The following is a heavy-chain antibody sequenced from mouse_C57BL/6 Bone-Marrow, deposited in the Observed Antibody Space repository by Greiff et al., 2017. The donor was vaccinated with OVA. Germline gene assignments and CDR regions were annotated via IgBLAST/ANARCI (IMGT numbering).Heavy chain of an antibody. CDR2: INPHNGGT. J-gene: IGHJ1*03. D-gene: IGHD1-1*01. V-gene: IGHV1-26*01. Sequence: EVQLQQSGPELVKPGASVKISCKASGYTFTDYYMHWVKQSHGKSLEWIGDINPHNGGTSYNQKFKGTATLPVDKSSSTAYMDLRSLTAGDAAVYYCARAWITTVGAPHWYVDVWGTGTTVTGSS. CDR1: GYTFTDYY. CDR3: ARAWITTVGAPHWYVDV.